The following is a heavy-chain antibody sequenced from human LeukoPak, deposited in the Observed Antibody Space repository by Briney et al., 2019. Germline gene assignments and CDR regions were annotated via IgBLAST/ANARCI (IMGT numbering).Heavy chain of an antibody. V-gene: IGHV4-4*07. CDR3: ARDATMVRGVIIEYNWFDP. D-gene: IGHD3-10*01. CDR2: IYTSGST. Sequence: SETLSLTCTVSGGSISSYYWSWIRQPAGKGLEWIGRIYTSGSTNYNPSLKSRVTMSVDTSKNQSSLKLSSVTAADTAVYYCARDATMVRGVIIEYNWFDPWGQGTLVTVSS. J-gene: IGHJ5*02. CDR1: GGSISSYY.